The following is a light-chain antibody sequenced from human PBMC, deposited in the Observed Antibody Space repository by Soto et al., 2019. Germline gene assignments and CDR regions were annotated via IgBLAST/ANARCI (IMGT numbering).Light chain of an antibody. J-gene: IGLJ2*01. CDR2: EVS. CDR1: SSDVGGYNF. Sequence: QSVLTQPASVSGSPGQSITISCTGTSSDVGGYNFVSWYQHHPGKAPKLMIYEVSNRPSGVSIRFSGSKSGNTASLTISGLQAEDEADYYCSSYASSNTLVVFGGGTKLTVL. CDR3: SSYASSNTLVV. V-gene: IGLV2-14*01.